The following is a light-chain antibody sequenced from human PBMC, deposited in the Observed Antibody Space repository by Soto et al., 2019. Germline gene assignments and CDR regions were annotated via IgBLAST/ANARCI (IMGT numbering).Light chain of an antibody. CDR3: SSFTSSSTLV. CDR1: GSDVGGYNY. V-gene: IGLV2-14*01. Sequence: QSALTQPASVSGSPGQSITISCTGTGSDVGGYNYVSWYHQHPGKAPKLMIYEVSNRPSGLSNRFSGSKSGNTASLTISGLQAEDEADYYCSSFTSSSTLVFGGGTKLTVL. J-gene: IGLJ2*01. CDR2: EVS.